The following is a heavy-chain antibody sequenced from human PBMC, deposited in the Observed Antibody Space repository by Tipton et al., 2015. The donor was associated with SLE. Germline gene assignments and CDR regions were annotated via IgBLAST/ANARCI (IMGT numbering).Heavy chain of an antibody. J-gene: IGHJ3*02. CDR1: GGSISSHY. D-gene: IGHD1-1*01. Sequence: TLSLTCTVSGGSISSHYWSWIRQPPGKGLEWIGSIYYSGSTYYNPSLKSRVTISVDTSKNQFSLKLSSVTAADTAVYYCARQGTGDAFDIWGQGTMVTVSS. CDR3: ARQGTGDAFDI. CDR2: IYYSGST. V-gene: IGHV4-59*08.